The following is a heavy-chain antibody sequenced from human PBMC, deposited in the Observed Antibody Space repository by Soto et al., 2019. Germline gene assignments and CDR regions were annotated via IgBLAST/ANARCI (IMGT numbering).Heavy chain of an antibody. J-gene: IGHJ4*02. V-gene: IGHV3-21*01. D-gene: IGHD3-22*01. Sequence: LRLSFAASGFTFSSYSMNWVRQAPGKGLEWVSSISSSSSYIYYADSVKGRFTISRDNAKNSLYLQMNSLRAEDTAVYYCARMVNVEKYYYDSSGYYSPAPFDYWGQGTLVTVSS. CDR1: GFTFSSYS. CDR2: ISSSSSYI. CDR3: ARMVNVEKYYYDSSGYYSPAPFDY.